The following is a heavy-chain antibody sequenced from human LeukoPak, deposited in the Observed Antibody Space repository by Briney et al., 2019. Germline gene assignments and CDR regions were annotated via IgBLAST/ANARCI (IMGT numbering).Heavy chain of an antibody. J-gene: IGHJ4*02. D-gene: IGHD2-21*02. CDR2: ISGSGGNT. V-gene: IGHV3-23*01. CDR1: GFIFSSYA. CDR3: AKGRTTVVVTAIPN. Sequence: PGGSLRLSCAASGFIFSSYAMSWVRQAPGKGLEWVSGISGSGGNTYNADSVKGRFTISRDNSKNTLYLRMNSLRAEDTAVYYCAKGRTTVVVTAIPNWGQGTLVTVSS.